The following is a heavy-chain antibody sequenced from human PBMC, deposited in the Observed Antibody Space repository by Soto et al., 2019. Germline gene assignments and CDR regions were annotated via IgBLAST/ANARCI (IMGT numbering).Heavy chain of an antibody. CDR3: AIGGRAAEYEY. V-gene: IGHV1-24*01. CDR1: AYTLTDFP. J-gene: IGHJ4*02. Sequence: QVQVVQSGAEVRQPGASVKLSCKVPAYTLTDFPIHWVRQAPGNGLEWMGGSNPEECETIFAQKFQRRVTMTEDTSTDVVYLELSSLRSDDTAIYYCAIGGRAAEYEYWGQGALVTVSS. D-gene: IGHD2-15*01. CDR2: SNPEECET.